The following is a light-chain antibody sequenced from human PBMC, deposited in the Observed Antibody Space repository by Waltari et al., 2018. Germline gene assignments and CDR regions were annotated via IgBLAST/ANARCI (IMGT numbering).Light chain of an antibody. V-gene: IGKV1-39*01. Sequence: DIQMTQSPSSLSASVGDRVTITCRASQSISSYLNWYQQKPGKAPKLLIYGASSLLSGVPTRFSGSGSGTDFTLTISSLQPEDFATYYCQESYSTPFTFGPGTKVDIK. J-gene: IGKJ3*01. CDR2: GAS. CDR3: QESYSTPFT. CDR1: QSISSY.